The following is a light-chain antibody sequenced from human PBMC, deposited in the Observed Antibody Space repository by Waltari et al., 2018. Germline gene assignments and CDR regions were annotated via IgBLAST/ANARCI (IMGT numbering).Light chain of an antibody. Sequence: SYELTQPPSVSVSPGQTASITCSGDKLGDTYACWYQQRPGQSPVLVIYQDSKRPSGIPDRFSGSNSGNTATLTISGTQAMDEADYYCQAWDSSVVFGGGTKLTVL. CDR3: QAWDSSVV. CDR2: QDS. V-gene: IGLV3-1*01. CDR1: KLGDTY. J-gene: IGLJ2*01.